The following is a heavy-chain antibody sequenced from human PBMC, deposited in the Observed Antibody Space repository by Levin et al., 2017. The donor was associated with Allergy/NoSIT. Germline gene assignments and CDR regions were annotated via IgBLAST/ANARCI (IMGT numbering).Heavy chain of an antibody. J-gene: IGHJ6*02. D-gene: IGHD1-26*01. CDR3: ARGGSLGATRYTNGMDV. CDR1: GYTFISYD. Sequence: PGGSLRLSCKASGYTFISYDINWVRQATGQGLEWMGWINPNSGNTGYAQTFQGRVIITRNTSTRTVYMELPILTSEDTAVYYCARGGSLGATRYTNGMDVWGHGTTVTVSS. CDR2: INPNSGNT. V-gene: IGHV1-8*01.